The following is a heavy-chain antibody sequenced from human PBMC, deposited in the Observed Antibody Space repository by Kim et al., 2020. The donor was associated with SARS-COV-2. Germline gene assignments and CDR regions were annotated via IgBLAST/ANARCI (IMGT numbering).Heavy chain of an antibody. J-gene: IGHJ6*02. D-gene: IGHD3-3*01. V-gene: IGHV1-46*01. CDR2: INPSGGST. CDR3: ARDLYPIDFWSGYYYYYGMDV. Sequence: ASVKVSCKASGYTFTSYYMHWVRQAPGQGLEWMGIINPSGGSTSYAQKFQGRVTMTRDTSTSTVYMELSSLRSEDTAVYYCARDLYPIDFWSGYYYYYGMDVWGQGTTVTVSS. CDR1: GYTFTSYY.